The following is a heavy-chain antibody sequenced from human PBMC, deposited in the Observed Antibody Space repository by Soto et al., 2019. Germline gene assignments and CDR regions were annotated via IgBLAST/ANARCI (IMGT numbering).Heavy chain of an antibody. V-gene: IGHV3-30-3*01. D-gene: IGHD2-2*01. CDR2: ILSDGSNE. CDR3: ARAMPGMDV. CDR1: GFTFSAFA. Sequence: VQLVESGGGVVQPGTSLRLSCAGSGFTFSAFAMHWVRQAPGKGLGWVALILSDGSNEAYADSVRGRFTISRANSKNTLYLQMYSLGVEDTAVYYCARAMPGMDVWGQGTTVTVSS. J-gene: IGHJ6*02.